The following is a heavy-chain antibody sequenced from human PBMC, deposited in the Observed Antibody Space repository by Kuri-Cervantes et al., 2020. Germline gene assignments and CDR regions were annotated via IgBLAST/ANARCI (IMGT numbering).Heavy chain of an antibody. D-gene: IGHD3-3*01. CDR1: GGSISSGGYY. Sequence: LRLSCTVSGGSISSGGYYWSWIRQHPGKGLEWIGYIYYSGSTYYNPSLKSRVTISVDTSKNQFSLKLSSVTAADTAVYYCARWYYDFWSGYSIYGMDAWGQGTTVTVSS. V-gene: IGHV4-31*03. CDR3: ARWYYDFWSGYSIYGMDA. CDR2: IYYSGST. J-gene: IGHJ6*02.